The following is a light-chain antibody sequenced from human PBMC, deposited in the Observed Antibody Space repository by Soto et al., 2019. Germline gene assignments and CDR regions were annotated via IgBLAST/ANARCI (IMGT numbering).Light chain of an antibody. J-gene: IGKJ2*01. V-gene: IGKV3-20*01. CDR3: QQYGSSPFT. CDR2: GAS. Sequence: EIVLTQSPGTLSLSPGERATLSCRASQSVSSFFLAWYQQKPGQAPRLLFYGASSRATGIPDRFSGSGSGTDFTLTISRLEPEDFAVYYCQQYGSSPFTFGQGTKLEIK. CDR1: QSVSSFF.